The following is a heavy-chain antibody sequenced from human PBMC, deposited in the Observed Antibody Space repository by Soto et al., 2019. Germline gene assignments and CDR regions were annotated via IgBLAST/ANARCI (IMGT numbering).Heavy chain of an antibody. Sequence: QVQLVQSGSDVKKPGASVKVSCKASGYTFTSYGISWVRQAPGQVLEWMGWISANNGNTNYAQKFQGIVTMTTDTSTSTAYMELSSLRSDDTAVYYCANFVHGLYNYGHFPLRYWGQGTLVIVSS. D-gene: IGHD5-18*01. CDR3: ANFVHGLYNYGHFPLRY. CDR2: ISANNGNT. CDR1: GYTFTSYG. V-gene: IGHV1-18*01. J-gene: IGHJ4*02.